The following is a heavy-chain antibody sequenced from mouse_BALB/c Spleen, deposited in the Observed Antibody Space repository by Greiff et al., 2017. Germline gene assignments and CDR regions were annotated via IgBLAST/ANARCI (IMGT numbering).Heavy chain of an antibody. Sequence: EVHLVESGGGLVKPGGSLKLSCAASGFTFSSYAMSWVRQSPEKRLEWVAEISSGGSYTYYPDTVTGRFTISRDNAKNTLYLEMSSLRSEDTAMYYCARGDGNYGWFAYWGQGTLVTVSA. CDR1: GFTFSSYA. V-gene: IGHV5-9-4*01. J-gene: IGHJ3*01. CDR3: ARGDGNYGWFAY. CDR2: ISSGGSYT. D-gene: IGHD2-1*01.